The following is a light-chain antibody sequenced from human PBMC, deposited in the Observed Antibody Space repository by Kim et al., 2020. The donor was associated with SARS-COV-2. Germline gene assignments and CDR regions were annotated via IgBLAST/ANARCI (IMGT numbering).Light chain of an antibody. Sequence: MSPGERATLACRASHNVNNRLVWYQQQPGQAPRVLIYDASFRASGGPARFSGSGSGTEFTLTISNLQSDDFAIYYCQQCNDWPWTFGHGTKVDIK. CDR2: DAS. V-gene: IGKV3-15*01. CDR1: HNVNNR. J-gene: IGKJ1*01. CDR3: QQCNDWPWT.